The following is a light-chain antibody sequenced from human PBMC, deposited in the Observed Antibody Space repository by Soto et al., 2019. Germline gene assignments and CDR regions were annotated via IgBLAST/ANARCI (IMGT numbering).Light chain of an antibody. V-gene: IGKV1-5*01. Sequence: DIQMTQSPSTLSASVGDRVTITCRASQSISSWLAWYQQKPGKAPKLLIYDASSLESGVPSRFSGSGSGTECARVNSSQPTDDMAMYYCHQHTSYSQYTFGHGTKLEIK. CDR2: DAS. J-gene: IGKJ2*01. CDR3: HQHTSYSQYT. CDR1: QSISSW.